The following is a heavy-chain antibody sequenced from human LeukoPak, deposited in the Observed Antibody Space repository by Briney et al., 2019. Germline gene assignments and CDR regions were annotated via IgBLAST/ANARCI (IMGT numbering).Heavy chain of an antibody. V-gene: IGHV4-59*08. CDR2: IYYSGST. D-gene: IGHD1-26*01. Sequence: SETLSLTCTVSGGSISSYYWSWIRQPPGKGLEWIGYIYYSGSTNYNPSLKSRVTISVDTSKNQFSLKLSSVTAADTAAYYCARWNSGSYYDYWGQGTLVTVSS. CDR1: GGSISSYY. J-gene: IGHJ4*02. CDR3: ARWNSGSYYDY.